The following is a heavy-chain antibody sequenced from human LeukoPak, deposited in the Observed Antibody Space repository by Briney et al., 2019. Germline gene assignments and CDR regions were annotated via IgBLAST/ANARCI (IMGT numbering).Heavy chain of an antibody. D-gene: IGHD6-13*01. CDR1: GYTFTSYY. CDR2: INPSGGST. V-gene: IGHV1-46*01. CDR3: ARDPAIAAADAPYYYYYYMDV. Sequence: ASVKVSCKASGYTFTSYYMHWVRQASGQGLEWMGIINPSGGSTSYAQKFQGRVTMTRDMSTSTVYMELSSLRSEDTAVYYCARDPAIAAADAPYYYYYYMDVWGKGTTVTVSS. J-gene: IGHJ6*03.